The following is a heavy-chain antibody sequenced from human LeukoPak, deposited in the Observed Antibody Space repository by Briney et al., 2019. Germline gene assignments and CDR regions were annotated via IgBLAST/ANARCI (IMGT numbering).Heavy chain of an antibody. V-gene: IGHV3-11*06. Sequence: SVKGRFTISRDNAKNSLYLQMDSLRAEDTAMYYCARVVSKYYFDFWGQGTLVTVSS. CDR3: ARVVSKYYFDF. J-gene: IGHJ4*02.